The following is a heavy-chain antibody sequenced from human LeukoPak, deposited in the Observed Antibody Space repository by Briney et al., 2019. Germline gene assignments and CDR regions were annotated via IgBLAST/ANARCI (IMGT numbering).Heavy chain of an antibody. Sequence: SETLSLTCSVSGDSISSYYWSWIRQPPGKGLEWIGYIHYSGSTKYNPSLKSRVTISADTSKKQFSLKLSSVTAADTAVYYCARSGIHGDYGIYFYYWGQGTLVTVSS. D-gene: IGHD4-17*01. CDR2: IHYSGST. CDR1: GDSISSYY. J-gene: IGHJ4*02. V-gene: IGHV4-59*01. CDR3: ARSGIHGDYGIYFYY.